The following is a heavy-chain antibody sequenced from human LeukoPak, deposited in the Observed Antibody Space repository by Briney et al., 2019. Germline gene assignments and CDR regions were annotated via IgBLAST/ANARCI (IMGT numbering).Heavy chain of an antibody. Sequence: GGSLRLSCVASGFTFSSYEVKWVRQAPGKGLEWVSYITGSGSTIYYADSVKGRFTISRDNAKNSLYPQMNSLRAEDTAVYYCAGWGMVRGVMDYYYMDVWGKGTTVTVSS. CDR3: AGWGMVRGVMDYYYMDV. V-gene: IGHV3-48*03. CDR2: ITGSGSTI. J-gene: IGHJ6*03. CDR1: GFTFSSYE. D-gene: IGHD3-10*01.